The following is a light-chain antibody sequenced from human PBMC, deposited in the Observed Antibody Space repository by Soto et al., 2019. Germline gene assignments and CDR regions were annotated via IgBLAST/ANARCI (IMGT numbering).Light chain of an antibody. Sequence: QSVLTQPASVSGSPGQSITISCTGTNSDVGGYDYVSWYQQRPDKAPKFMIYEVTNRPSGVSHRFSGSKSGNTASLTISGLQAEDEADYYCSSYTTTSNYVFGTGTKVTVL. V-gene: IGLV2-14*01. J-gene: IGLJ1*01. CDR1: NSDVGGYDY. CDR2: EVT. CDR3: SSYTTTSNYV.